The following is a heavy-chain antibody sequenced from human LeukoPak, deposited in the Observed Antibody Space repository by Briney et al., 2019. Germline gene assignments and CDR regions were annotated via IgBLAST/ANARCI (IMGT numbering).Heavy chain of an antibody. CDR3: ARGRYCSGGSCYSEHAFDI. Sequence: GSLRLSCAASGFTFSNAWMSWVRQAPGKGLEWVGEINHSGSTNYNPSLKSRVTISVDTSKNQFSLKLSSVTAADTAVYYCARGRYCSGGSCYSEHAFDIWGQGTMVTVSS. J-gene: IGHJ3*02. CDR2: INHSGST. D-gene: IGHD2-15*01. V-gene: IGHV4-34*01. CDR1: GFTFSNAW.